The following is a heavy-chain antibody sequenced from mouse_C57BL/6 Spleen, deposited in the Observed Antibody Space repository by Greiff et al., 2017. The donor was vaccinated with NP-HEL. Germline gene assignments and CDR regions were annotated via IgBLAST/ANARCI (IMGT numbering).Heavy chain of an antibody. V-gene: IGHV1-52*01. CDR3: ATHLHYYGSRDYAMDY. Sequence: VQLQQSGAELVRPGSSVKLSCKASGYTFTSYWMHWVKQRPIQGLEWIGNIDPSDSETHYNQKFKDKATLTVDKSSSTAYMQLSSLTSEDSAVYYCATHLHYYGSRDYAMDYWGQGTSVTVSS. CDR1: GYTFTSYW. D-gene: IGHD1-1*01. J-gene: IGHJ4*01. CDR2: IDPSDSET.